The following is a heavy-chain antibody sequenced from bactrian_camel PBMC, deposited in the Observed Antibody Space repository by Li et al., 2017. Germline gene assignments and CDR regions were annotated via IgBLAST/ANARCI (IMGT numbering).Heavy chain of an antibody. CDR2: IYRGGGST. V-gene: IGHV3S25*01. J-gene: IGHJ4*01. CDR3: ATGNDWYFAY. Sequence: QLVESGGGSVQAGGSLRLSCRCSGHSYGRNCMGWFRQAPGKERERVASIYRGGGSTEYADSVKGRFIISQDNARDTAHLQMNSLKSEDTALYYCATGNDWYFAYWGQGTQVTVS. D-gene: IGHD3*01. CDR1: GHSYGRNC.